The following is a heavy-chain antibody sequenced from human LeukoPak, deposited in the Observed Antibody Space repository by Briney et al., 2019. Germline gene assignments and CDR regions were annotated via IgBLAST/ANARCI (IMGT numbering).Heavy chain of an antibody. CDR2: ISAYNGNT. Sequence: ASVKVSCKASGYTFTSYGISWVRQAPGQGLEWMGWISAYNGNTNYAQKLQGRVTMTTDTSTSTAYMELRSLRSDDTAVYYCARDYGLDYYDSSGYPYWGQGTLVTVS. J-gene: IGHJ4*02. CDR3: ARDYGLDYYDSSGYPY. V-gene: IGHV1-18*01. D-gene: IGHD3-22*01. CDR1: GYTFTSYG.